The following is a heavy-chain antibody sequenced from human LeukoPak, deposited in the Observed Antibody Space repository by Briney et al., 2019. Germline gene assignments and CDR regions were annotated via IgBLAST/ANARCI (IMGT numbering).Heavy chain of an antibody. CDR2: IYTSGST. V-gene: IGHV4-4*07. CDR1: GGSIGSYY. CDR3: ARDGVPAAIPDY. J-gene: IGHJ4*02. Sequence: SETLSLTCTVSGGSIGSYYWSWLRQPAGKGLEWIGRIYTSGSTNYNPSLKSRVTMSVDTSKNQFSLKLSSVTAADTAVYYCARDGVPAAIPDYWGQGTLVTVSS. D-gene: IGHD2-2*02.